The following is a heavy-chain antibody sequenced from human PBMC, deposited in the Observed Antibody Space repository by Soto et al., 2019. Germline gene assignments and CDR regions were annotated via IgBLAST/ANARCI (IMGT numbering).Heavy chain of an antibody. V-gene: IGHV3-30-3*01. CDR3: ARDLVVRGVSYYYGMDV. CDR1: GFTFSSYA. D-gene: IGHD3-10*01. CDR2: ISYDGSNK. Sequence: TGGSLTLSCAASGFTFSSYAMHWVRQAPGKGLEWVAVISYDGSNKYYADSVKGRFTISRDNSKNTLYLQMNSLRAEDTAVYYCARDLVVRGVSYYYGMDVWGQGTTVTVPS. J-gene: IGHJ6*02.